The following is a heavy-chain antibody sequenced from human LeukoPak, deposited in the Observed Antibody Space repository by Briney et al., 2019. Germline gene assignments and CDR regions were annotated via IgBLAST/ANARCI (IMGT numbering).Heavy chain of an antibody. D-gene: IGHD2-21*01. J-gene: IGHJ6*03. CDR3: ARHPIPGDYYYYYMDV. V-gene: IGHV4-39*01. CDR1: GGSISSSSYY. Sequence: SETLSLTCTVSGGSISSSSYYWGWIRQPPGKGLEWIGSIYYSGSTYYNPSLKSRVTISVDTSKNQFSLKLSSVTAADTAVYYCARHPIPGDYYYYYMDVWGKGTTVTVSS. CDR2: IYYSGST.